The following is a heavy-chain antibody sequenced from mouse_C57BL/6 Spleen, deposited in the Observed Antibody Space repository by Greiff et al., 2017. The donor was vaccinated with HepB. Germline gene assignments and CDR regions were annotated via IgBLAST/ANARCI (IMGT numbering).Heavy chain of an antibody. CDR2: IDPEDGET. CDR3: AWEGYGYDETWFAY. J-gene: IGHJ3*01. Sequence: VQLQQSGAELVKPGASVKLSCTASGFNIKDYYMHWVKQRTEQGLEWIGRIDPEDGETKYALKFQGKATITADTSSNTAYLQLSSLTSEDTAVYYCAWEGYGYDETWFAYWGQGTLVTVSA. D-gene: IGHD2-2*01. CDR1: GFNIKDYY. V-gene: IGHV14-2*01.